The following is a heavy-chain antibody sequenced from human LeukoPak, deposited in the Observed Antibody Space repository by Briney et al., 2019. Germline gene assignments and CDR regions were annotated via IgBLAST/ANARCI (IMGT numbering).Heavy chain of an antibody. Sequence: GGSLRLSCAASGFTFSSYAMSWVRQAPGKGLEWVSSFSFNGESTYYADSAKGRFTISRDNSKNTLYLQMNSLRAEDTAVYYCAKGGYSNGRYYYYYMDVWGEGTTVTVSS. CDR3: AKGGYSNGRYYYYYMDV. CDR2: FSFNGEST. V-gene: IGHV3-23*01. J-gene: IGHJ6*03. D-gene: IGHD5-18*01. CDR1: GFTFSSYA.